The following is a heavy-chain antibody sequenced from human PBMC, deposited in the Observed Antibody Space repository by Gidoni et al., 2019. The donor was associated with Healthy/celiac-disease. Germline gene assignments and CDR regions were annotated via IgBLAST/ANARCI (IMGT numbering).Heavy chain of an antibody. Sequence: QVQLQESGPGLVKPSETLSLTCTVSGGSISSYYWSWIRQPPGKGLEWIGYIYYSGSTNYNPSLKSRVTISVDTSKNQFSLKLSSVTAADTAVYYCARQGDFDWDIRFDYWGQGTLVTVSS. CDR2: IYYSGST. CDR3: ARQGDFDWDIRFDY. CDR1: GGSISSYY. V-gene: IGHV4-59*08. J-gene: IGHJ4*02. D-gene: IGHD3-9*01.